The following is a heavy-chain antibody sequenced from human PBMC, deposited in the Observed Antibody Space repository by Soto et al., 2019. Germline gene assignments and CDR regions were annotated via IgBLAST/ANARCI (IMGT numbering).Heavy chain of an antibody. CDR1: GFTFSRVW. CDR3: ARPTYYYDSSGPPAY. V-gene: IGHV3-7*01. Sequence: GGPLRLSCAASGFTFSRVWMSLVRQAPGKGLEWVASIKQEGGEKWYGDSVKGRFTVSRDSAKNSLYLQMNSLRAEDTAVCYCARPTYYYDSSGPPAYWGQGTLVTVSS. CDR2: IKQEGGEK. D-gene: IGHD3-22*01. J-gene: IGHJ4*02.